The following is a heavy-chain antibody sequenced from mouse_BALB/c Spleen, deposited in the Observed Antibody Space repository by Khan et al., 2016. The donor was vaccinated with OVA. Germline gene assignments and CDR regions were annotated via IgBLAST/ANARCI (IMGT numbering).Heavy chain of an antibody. Sequence: QVQLKESGAELAKPGASVKMSCKASGYTFINYRILWVKQRPGQGLEWIGYINPSTAYTEYNQNFKDKATLTADKSSSTAYMQLSSLTSEDSAVYYCARRGLRWDFDYWGHGTTLTVSS. V-gene: IGHV1-4*01. J-gene: IGHJ2*01. CDR2: INPSTAYT. D-gene: IGHD1-1*01. CDR3: ARRGLRWDFDY. CDR1: GYTFINYR.